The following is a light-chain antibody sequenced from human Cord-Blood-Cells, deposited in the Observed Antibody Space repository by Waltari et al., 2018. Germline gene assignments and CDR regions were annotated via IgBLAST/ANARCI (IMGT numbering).Light chain of an antibody. V-gene: IGLV2-14*03. CDR2: DVS. CDR1: SSDVGGYNY. CDR3: SSYTSSSTLV. Sequence: QSALTQPASVSASPGQPITISCTGTSSDVGGYNYDSWYQQHPGKAPKLMIYDVSNRPSGVSNRFSCSMSGNTASLTISGLQAEDEADYYCSSYTSSSTLVFGGGTKLTVL. J-gene: IGLJ3*02.